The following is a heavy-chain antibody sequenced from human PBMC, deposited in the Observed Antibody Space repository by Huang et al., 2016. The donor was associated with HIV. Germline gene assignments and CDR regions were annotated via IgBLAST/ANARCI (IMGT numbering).Heavy chain of an antibody. CDR3: ATVYRRFRNHDSGDYYFDY. D-gene: IGHD3-22*01. CDR1: GATLTELS. J-gene: IGHJ4*02. V-gene: IGHV1-24*01. CDR2: FDPEDGEK. Sequence: QVQLVQSGAEVKKPGASVKVSCKVSGATLTELSMHWVRQAPGKGLDGGGSFDPEDGEKIYAQKFQGRVTRTEDTSTDTAYMELSSLRSEDTAVYYCATVYRRFRNHDSGDYYFDYWDQGTLVTVSS.